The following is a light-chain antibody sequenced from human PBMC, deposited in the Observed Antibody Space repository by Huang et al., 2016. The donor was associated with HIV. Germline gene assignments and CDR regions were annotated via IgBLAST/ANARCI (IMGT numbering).Light chain of an antibody. CDR3: QQYNNWPRT. V-gene: IGKV3-15*01. CDR1: QSVSSN. CDR2: GSS. J-gene: IGKJ1*01. Sequence: EIVMTQSPATLSVSPGERATLSCRASQSVSSNLAWYQQKPGQAPRRRMYGSSTRATNIPARFSGSGSGTEFTLTISSLQSEDFAVYYCQQYNNWPRTFGQGTKVEIK.